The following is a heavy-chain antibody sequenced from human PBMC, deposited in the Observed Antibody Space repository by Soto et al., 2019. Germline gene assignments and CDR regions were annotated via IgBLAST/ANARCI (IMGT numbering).Heavy chain of an antibody. J-gene: IGHJ6*02. D-gene: IGHD3-3*01. CDR3: AKDGGPYYDFWSGYYGYYYYGMDV. CDR1: GFTFSSYD. Sequence: PGGSLRLSCAASGFTFSSYDMHWVRQAPGKGLEWVAVISYDGSNKYYADSVKGRFTISRDNSKNTLYLQMNSLRAEDTAVYYCAKDGGPYYDFWSGYYGYYYYGMDVWGQGTTVTVSS. CDR2: ISYDGSNK. V-gene: IGHV3-30*18.